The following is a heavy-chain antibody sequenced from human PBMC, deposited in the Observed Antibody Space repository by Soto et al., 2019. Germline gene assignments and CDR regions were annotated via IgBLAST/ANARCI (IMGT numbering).Heavy chain of an antibody. V-gene: IGHV4-30-4*01. CDR3: ARGRYDTSVYHYGLSWFDP. D-gene: IGHD3-22*01. CDR1: GGSISSGGYY. Sequence: KPSETLSLTCAVAGGSISSGGYYWTWIRQFPGKGLEWIGHIYNTGNAYYNPSLKSRLSISGDPSKNEFSVKLTSVTAADSAVYHCARGRYDTSVYHYGLSWFDPWGQGTLVTVSS. CDR2: IYNTGNA. J-gene: IGHJ5*02.